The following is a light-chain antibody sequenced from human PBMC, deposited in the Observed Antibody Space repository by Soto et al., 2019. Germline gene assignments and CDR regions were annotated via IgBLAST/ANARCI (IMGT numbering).Light chain of an antibody. CDR2: DAS. CDR3: QQYNSYSVT. CDR1: QSISSW. V-gene: IGKV1-5*01. Sequence: DIQMTQSPSTLSASVEDRVTITCRASQSISSWLAWYQQKPGKAPKLLIYDASSLESGVPSRFSGSGSGTEFTLTFSSLQPDDFATYYCQQYNSYSVTFGQGTKVDIK. J-gene: IGKJ1*01.